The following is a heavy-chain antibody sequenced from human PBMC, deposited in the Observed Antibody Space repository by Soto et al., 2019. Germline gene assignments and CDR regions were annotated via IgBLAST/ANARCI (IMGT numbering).Heavy chain of an antibody. J-gene: IGHJ6*03. CDR1: EMTFSLFS. CDR2: IKEDGSEK. CDR3: VRVPLAIERGHYYYYNMDV. D-gene: IGHD2-2*01. V-gene: IGHV3-7*01. Sequence: DVRLVESGGGLVQPGKSLRLACEVSEMTFSLFSMSWVRQVPGKRLEWVASIKEDGSEKSYVDSVKGRFTISRDNDKKSLYLEMKNLREDETSVYYCVRVPLAIERGHYYYYNMDVWGKGTTVTVSS.